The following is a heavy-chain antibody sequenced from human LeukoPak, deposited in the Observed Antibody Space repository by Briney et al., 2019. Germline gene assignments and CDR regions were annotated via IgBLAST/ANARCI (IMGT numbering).Heavy chain of an antibody. V-gene: IGHV4-34*01. CDR2: INHSGST. J-gene: IGHJ4*02. CDR1: GGSFSGYY. CDR3: ARGYSSGWLVNY. D-gene: IGHD6-19*01. Sequence: SETLSLTCAVYGGSFSGYYWSWIRQPPGKGLEWIGEINHSGSTNYDPSLKSRVTISVDTSKNQFSLKLSSVTAADTAVYYCARGYSSGWLVNYWGQGTLVTVSS.